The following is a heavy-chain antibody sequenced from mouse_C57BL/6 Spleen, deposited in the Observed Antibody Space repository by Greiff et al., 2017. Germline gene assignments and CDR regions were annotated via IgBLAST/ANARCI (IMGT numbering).Heavy chain of an antibody. CDR2: IDPSDSYT. CDR3: ARGYYDY. D-gene: IGHD2-3*01. CDR1: GYTFTSYW. V-gene: IGHV1-50*01. Sequence: VQLQQPGAELVKPGASVKLSCKASGYTFTSYWMQWVKQRPGQGLEWIGEIDPSDSYTNYNQKFKGKATLTVDTASSTAYMQLSSLTSEDSAVYYCARGYYDYGGQGTTLTVSS. J-gene: IGHJ2*01.